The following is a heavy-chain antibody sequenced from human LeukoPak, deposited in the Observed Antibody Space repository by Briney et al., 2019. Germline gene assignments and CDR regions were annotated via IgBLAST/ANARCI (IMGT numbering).Heavy chain of an antibody. D-gene: IGHD2-15*01. J-gene: IGHJ4*02. CDR3: ARGVVAATTFDY. CDR2: IYYSGST. V-gene: IGHV4-31*03. CDR1: GGSISSGGYY. Sequence: PSETLSLTCTVSGGSISSGGYYWSWIRQHPGKGLEWIGYIYYSGSTYYNPSLKSRVTISVDTSKNQFSLKLSSVTAADTAVYYCARGVVAATTFDYWGQGTLVTVSS.